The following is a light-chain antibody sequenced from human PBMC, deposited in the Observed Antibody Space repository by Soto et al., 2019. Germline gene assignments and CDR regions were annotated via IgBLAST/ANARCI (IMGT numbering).Light chain of an antibody. J-gene: IGLJ2*01. CDR3: QSYDSSLSGVI. V-gene: IGLV1-40*01. CDR1: SSNIGAGYD. CDR2: GNN. Sequence: QAVVTQSPSVSGAPGQGVTISCTGSSSNIGAGYDVHWYQQLPGTAPNLLIFGNNNRPPGVPDRFSGSESGTSASLAITGLQAEDEADYYCQSYDSSLSGVIFGGGTKLTVL.